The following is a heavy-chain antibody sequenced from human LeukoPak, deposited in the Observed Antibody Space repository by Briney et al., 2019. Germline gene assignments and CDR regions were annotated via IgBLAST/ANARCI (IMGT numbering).Heavy chain of an antibody. Sequence: ASVKVSCKASGYTFTGYYMHWVRQAPGQGREWMGWINPNSGGTNYAQKFRGRVTMTRDTSISTAHMELSRLRSDDTAVYYCARDRARNWFDPWGQGTLVTVSS. D-gene: IGHD3-10*01. CDR2: INPNSGGT. CDR1: GYTFTGYY. V-gene: IGHV1-2*02. CDR3: ARDRARNWFDP. J-gene: IGHJ5*02.